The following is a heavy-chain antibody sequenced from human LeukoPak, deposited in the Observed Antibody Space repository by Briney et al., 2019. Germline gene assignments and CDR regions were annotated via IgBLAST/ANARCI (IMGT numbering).Heavy chain of an antibody. CDR2: ILSDGSKK. Sequence: GGSLRLSCAASGFTFSSYAMHWVRQAPGKGLEWVAVILSDGSKKNYADYVKGRFTITKDQSKNTHYLEMNSLRSEDTAVYYCARMYEVIWGGDEYFDYWGQGTLVTVSS. V-gene: IGHV3-30*01. D-gene: IGHD3-16*01. CDR3: ARMYEVIWGGDEYFDY. CDR1: GFTFSSYA. J-gene: IGHJ4*02.